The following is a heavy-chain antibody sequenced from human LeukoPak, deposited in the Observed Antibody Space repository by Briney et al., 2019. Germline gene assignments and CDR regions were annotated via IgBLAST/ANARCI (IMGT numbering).Heavy chain of an antibody. CDR2: IWYDGGNK. CDR3: AKDRTTNWGFRAGFVP. Sequence: GGSLRLSCAASGFTFSSYSMNWVRQAPGKGLDWVAVIWYDGGNKYYADSVKGRFTISRDNSENTLYLQMNSLRAEDTAVYYCAKDRTTNWGFRAGFVPWGQGTLVTVSS. CDR1: GFTFSSYS. V-gene: IGHV3-33*06. J-gene: IGHJ5*02. D-gene: IGHD7-27*01.